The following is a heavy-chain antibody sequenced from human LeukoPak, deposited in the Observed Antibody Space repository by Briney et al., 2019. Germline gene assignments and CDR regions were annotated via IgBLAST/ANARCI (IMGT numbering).Heavy chain of an antibody. Sequence: ASVKVSCKASGYTFTGYYMHWVRQAPGQGLEWMGWINPNSGGTNYAQKFQGWVTMTRDTSISTAYMELSRLRSEDTAVYYCARGRGYCSSTSCLNWFDPWGQGTLVTVSS. CDR1: GYTFTGYY. CDR3: ARGRGYCSSTSCLNWFDP. J-gene: IGHJ5*02. D-gene: IGHD2-2*01. V-gene: IGHV1-2*04. CDR2: INPNSGGT.